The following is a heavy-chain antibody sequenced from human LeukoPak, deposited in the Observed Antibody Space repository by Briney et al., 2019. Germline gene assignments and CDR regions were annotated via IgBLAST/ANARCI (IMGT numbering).Heavy chain of an antibody. V-gene: IGHV3-30*18. J-gene: IGHJ6*03. D-gene: IGHD2-15*01. CDR1: GFTFSSFG. Sequence: TGGSLRLSCAASGFTFSSFGMHWVRQAPGKGLEWVAGISYDGSSKYYADSVKGRFTISRDNSRNTLYLQMNSLRAEDTAVYYCAKVVAGGYYYYMDVWGKGTTVTVSS. CDR3: AKVVAGGYYYYMDV. CDR2: ISYDGSSK.